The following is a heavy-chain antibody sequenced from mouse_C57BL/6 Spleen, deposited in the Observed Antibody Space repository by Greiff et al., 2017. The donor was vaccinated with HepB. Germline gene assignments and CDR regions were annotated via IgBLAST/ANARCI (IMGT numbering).Heavy chain of an antibody. CDR1: GFTFSDFY. D-gene: IGHD2-4*01. V-gene: IGHV7-1*01. CDR3: ARDGGEYDYDYYAMDY. CDR2: SRNKANDYTT. J-gene: IGHJ4*01. Sequence: EVKVVESGGGLVQSGRSLRLSCATSGFTFSDFYMEWVRQAPGKGLEWIAASRNKANDYTTEYSASVKGRFIVSRDTSQSILYLQMNALRAEDTAIDYCARDGGEYDYDYYAMDYWGQGTSVTVSS.